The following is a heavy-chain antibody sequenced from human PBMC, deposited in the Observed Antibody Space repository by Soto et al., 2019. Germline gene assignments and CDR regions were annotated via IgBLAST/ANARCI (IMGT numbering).Heavy chain of an antibody. J-gene: IGHJ5*02. Sequence: PSETLSLTCGVSGGSLSTPVWWTWVRLTPGKGLEWIGEVFHSGSVNYNPSLQSRVTISVDTSKNQFSLKLSSVTAADTAVYYCARARKKYYDFWSGYNWFDPWGQGTLVTVSS. V-gene: IGHV4-4*02. CDR2: VFHSGSV. CDR3: ARARKKYYDFWSGYNWFDP. CDR1: GGSLSTPVW. D-gene: IGHD3-3*01.